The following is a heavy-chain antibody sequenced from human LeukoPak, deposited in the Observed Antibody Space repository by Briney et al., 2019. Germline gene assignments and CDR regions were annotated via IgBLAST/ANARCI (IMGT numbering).Heavy chain of an antibody. CDR2: TYYRSKWYN. CDR3: ARGSSSSSWYFDY. Sequence: SQTLSLTCAISGDSVSSNSATWTWIRQSPSRGLEWLGRTYYRSKWYNDYAVSVKSRITINPDTSKNQFSLQLISVTPEDTAVYYCARGSSSSSWYFDYWGQGTLVTVSS. V-gene: IGHV6-1*01. D-gene: IGHD6-13*01. J-gene: IGHJ4*02. CDR1: GDSVSSNSAT.